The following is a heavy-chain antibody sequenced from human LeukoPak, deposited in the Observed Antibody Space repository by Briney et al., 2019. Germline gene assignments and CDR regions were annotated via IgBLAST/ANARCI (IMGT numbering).Heavy chain of an antibody. CDR3: ARGYYYDSSGYFLVGSLKLKGRYYFDY. D-gene: IGHD3-22*01. V-gene: IGHV1-18*01. CDR2: ISAYNGNT. CDR1: GCTFTSYG. Sequence: ASVKVSCKASGCTFTSYGISWVRQAPGQGLEWMGWISAYNGNTNYAQKLQGRVTMTTDTSTSTAYMELRSLRSDDTAVYYCARGYYYDSSGYFLVGSLKLKGRYYFDYWGQGTLVTVSS. J-gene: IGHJ4*02.